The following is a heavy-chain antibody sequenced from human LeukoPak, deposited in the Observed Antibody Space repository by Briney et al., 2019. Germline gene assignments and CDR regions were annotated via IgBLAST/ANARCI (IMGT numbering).Heavy chain of an antibody. J-gene: IGHJ4*02. CDR1: GFTFSSYW. CDR2: IKQDGSEK. D-gene: IGHD3-9*01. CDR3: AKDKYVDSGPVDY. V-gene: IGHV3-7*03. Sequence: GGSLRLSCAASGFTFSSYWMSWVRQAPGKGLEWVANIKQDGSEKYYVDSVKGRFTISRDNAKNSLYLQMNSLRAEDTALYYCAKDKYVDSGPVDYWGQGTLVTVSS.